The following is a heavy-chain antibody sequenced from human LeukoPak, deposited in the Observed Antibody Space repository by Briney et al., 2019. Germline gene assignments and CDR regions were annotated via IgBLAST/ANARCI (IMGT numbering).Heavy chain of an antibody. D-gene: IGHD3-22*01. CDR3: ARHSGPYYDSSGYPDY. CDR2: IYPGDSDT. J-gene: IGHJ4*02. Sequence: GESLKISCKGSGYSFTSYWIGWVRQMPGKGLEWMWIIYPGDSDTRYSPSFQGQVTISADKSISTAYLQWSSLKASDTAMYYCARHSGPYYDSSGYPDYWGQGTLVTVSS. CDR1: GYSFTSYW. V-gene: IGHV5-51*01.